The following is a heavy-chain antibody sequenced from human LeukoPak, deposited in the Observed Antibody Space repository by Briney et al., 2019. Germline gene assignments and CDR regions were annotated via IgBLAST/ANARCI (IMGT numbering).Heavy chain of an antibody. CDR2: ISYDGSNK. CDR1: GFTFSSYA. D-gene: IGHD2-2*01. CDR3: ARDHLQYQFAYNWGYNWFDP. Sequence: GGSLRLSCAASGFTFSSYAMHWVRQAPGKGLEWVAVISYDGSNKYYADSVKGRFTISRDNSKNTLYLQMNSLRAEDTAVYYCARDHLQYQFAYNWGYNWFDPWGQGTLVTVS. V-gene: IGHV3-30*04. J-gene: IGHJ5*02.